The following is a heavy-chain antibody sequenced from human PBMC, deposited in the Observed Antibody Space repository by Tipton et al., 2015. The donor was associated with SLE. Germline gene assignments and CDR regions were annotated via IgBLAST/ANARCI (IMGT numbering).Heavy chain of an antibody. Sequence: TLSLTCAVYGGSFSGYYWSWIRQSPGKGLEWIGEINHSGSTNYNPSLKSRVTISVDTSKKQFSLKVSSVTAADTAVYYCARDDFWSGREWFDPWGQGTLVTVSS. CDR3: ARDDFWSGREWFDP. CDR1: GGSFSGYY. V-gene: IGHV4-34*01. CDR2: INHSGST. D-gene: IGHD3-3*01. J-gene: IGHJ5*02.